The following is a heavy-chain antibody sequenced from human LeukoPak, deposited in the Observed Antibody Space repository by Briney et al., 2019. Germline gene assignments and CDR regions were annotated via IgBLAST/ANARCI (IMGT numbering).Heavy chain of an antibody. CDR2: TNRRGDIT. CDR3: AHGAMYQLDY. Sequence: GGSLRLSCAASGYTFGDYAMSWVRQVPGKGLEWVSGTNRRGDITGYADFVKGRFTISGDNSKNTLFLQMNSLRAEDTAVYYCAHGAMYQLDYWGQGTLVTVSS. J-gene: IGHJ4*02. V-gene: IGHV3-20*04. CDR1: GYTFGDYA. D-gene: IGHD2-2*01.